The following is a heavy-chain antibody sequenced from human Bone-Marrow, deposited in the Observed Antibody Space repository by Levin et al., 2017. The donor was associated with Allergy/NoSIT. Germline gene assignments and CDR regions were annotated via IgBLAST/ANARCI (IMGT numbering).Heavy chain of an antibody. J-gene: IGHJ5*02. CDR3: ARGFAEVPAAPRGNWFDP. CDR1: GFTFSSYG. V-gene: IGHV3-33*01. Sequence: GGSLRLSCAASGFTFSSYGMHWVRQAPGKGLEWVAVIWYDGSNKYYADSVKGRFTISRDNSKNTLYLQMNSLRAEDTAVYYCARGFAEVPAAPRGNWFDPWGQGTLVTVSS. CDR2: IWYDGSNK. D-gene: IGHD2-2*01.